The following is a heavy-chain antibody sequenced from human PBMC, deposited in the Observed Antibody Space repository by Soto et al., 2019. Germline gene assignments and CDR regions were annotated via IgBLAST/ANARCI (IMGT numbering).Heavy chain of an antibody. V-gene: IGHV4-39*01. CDR1: GGSISSSSYY. Sequence: SDTLSLTCTVSGGSISSSSYYWGWIRHPPGKGLEWIGSIYYSGSTYYNPSLKSRVTISVDASKNQFSLKLSSVTAADTAVYYCARQGYCSSTSCYDYYYYMDGWGKGTTVSVSS. J-gene: IGHJ6*03. CDR2: IYYSGST. D-gene: IGHD2-2*01. CDR3: ARQGYCSSTSCYDYYYYMDG.